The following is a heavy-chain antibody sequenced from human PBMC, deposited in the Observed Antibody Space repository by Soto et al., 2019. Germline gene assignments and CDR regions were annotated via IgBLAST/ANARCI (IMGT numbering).Heavy chain of an antibody. J-gene: IGHJ6*02. CDR2: IYYSGST. Sequence: SETLSLTCTVSGGSISSSSYYWGWIRQPPGKGLEWIGSIYYSGSTYYNPSLKSRVTISVDTSKNQFSLKLSSVTAADTAVYYCARQSTHYGMDVWGQGTTVTVSS. V-gene: IGHV4-39*01. CDR3: ARQSTHYGMDV. CDR1: GGSISSSSYY.